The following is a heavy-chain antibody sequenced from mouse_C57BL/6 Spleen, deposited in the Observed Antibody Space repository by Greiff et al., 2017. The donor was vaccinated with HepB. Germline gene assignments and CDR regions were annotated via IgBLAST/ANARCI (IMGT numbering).Heavy chain of an antibody. CDR1: GFTFSDYG. Sequence: EVKLLESGGGLVKPGGSLKLSCAASGFTFSDYGMHWVRQAPEKGLEWVAYISSGSSTIYYADTVKGRFTISRDNAKNTLFLQMTSLRSEDTAMYYCAREDGTHFDYWGQGTTLTVSS. D-gene: IGHD1-1*01. V-gene: IGHV5-17*01. J-gene: IGHJ2*01. CDR2: ISSGSSTI. CDR3: AREDGTHFDY.